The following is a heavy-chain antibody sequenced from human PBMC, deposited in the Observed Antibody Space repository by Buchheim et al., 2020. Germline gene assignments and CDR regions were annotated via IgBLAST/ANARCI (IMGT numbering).Heavy chain of an antibody. CDR1: GFTFSSYA. D-gene: IGHD2-15*01. Sequence: EVQLLESGGGLVQPGGSLRLSCAASGFTFSSYAMSWVRQAPGKGLEWVSAISGSGGSTYYADSVKGRFTISRDNSKNTLYLQMNSLRVEDTAVYYCARDAGDCSGGSCYVDWFDPWGQGTL. CDR3: ARDAGDCSGGSCYVDWFDP. J-gene: IGHJ5*02. CDR2: ISGSGGST. V-gene: IGHV3-23*01.